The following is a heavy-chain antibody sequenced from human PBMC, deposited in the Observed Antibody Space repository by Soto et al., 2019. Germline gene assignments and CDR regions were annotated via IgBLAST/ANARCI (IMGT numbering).Heavy chain of an antibody. CDR3: AKGWSGYYSGMDV. Sequence: EVQVVESGGGLVQPGRSMSLSCADSGFTFDVYAMHWVRQAPGNGLEWVSGISRNSGSIGYADSVKGRFTISRDNAKNALFLQMKSLRAEDTGLYYCAKGWSGYYSGMDVWGQGTTVTVCS. V-gene: IGHV3-9*01. J-gene: IGHJ6*02. CDR2: ISRNSGSI. CDR1: GFTFDVYA. D-gene: IGHD3-3*01.